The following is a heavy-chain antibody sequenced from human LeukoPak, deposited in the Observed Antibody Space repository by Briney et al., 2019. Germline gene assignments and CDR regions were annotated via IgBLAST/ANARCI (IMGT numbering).Heavy chain of an antibody. CDR1: GGSISSYY. CDR3: ARKKCSSTSCYKELGAFDI. J-gene: IGHJ3*02. D-gene: IGHD2-2*02. V-gene: IGHV4-4*07. Sequence: PSETLSLTCTVSGGSISSYYWSWIRQPAGKGLEWIGRIYSSGSTNYNPSLKSRVTMSVDTSKNQFSLKLSSVTAADTAVHYCARKKCSSTSCYKELGAFDIWGQGTMVTVSS. CDR2: IYSSGST.